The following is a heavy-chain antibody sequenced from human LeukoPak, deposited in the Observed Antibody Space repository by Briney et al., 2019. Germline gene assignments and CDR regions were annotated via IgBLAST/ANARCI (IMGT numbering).Heavy chain of an antibody. J-gene: IGHJ6*04. CDR3: ARDRRAMVWGVPFNYGMDV. V-gene: IGHV4-61*01. CDR1: GGSVSSGSYY. D-gene: IGHD3-10*01. CDR2: IYYSGST. Sequence: SETLSLTCSVSGGSVSSGSYYWSWIRQPPGKGLEWIGYIYYSGSTNYNPSLKSRVTISVDTSKNQFSLKLSSVTAADTAVYYCARDRRAMVWGVPFNYGMDVWGKGTTVTVSS.